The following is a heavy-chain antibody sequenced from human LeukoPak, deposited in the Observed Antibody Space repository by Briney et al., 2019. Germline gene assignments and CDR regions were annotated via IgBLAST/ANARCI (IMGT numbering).Heavy chain of an antibody. Sequence: PGGSLRLSCAASGFTFNNAWMNWVRQAPGKGLEWVGRIKSKNVGGTTDYAAPVKGRFTISRDDSKNTVYLQMNSLKIEDTAVYYCSSHAAFDPWGQGTLVTVSS. CDR2: IKSKNVGGTT. CDR1: GFTFNNAW. V-gene: IGHV3-15*01. CDR3: SSHAAFDP. J-gene: IGHJ5*02.